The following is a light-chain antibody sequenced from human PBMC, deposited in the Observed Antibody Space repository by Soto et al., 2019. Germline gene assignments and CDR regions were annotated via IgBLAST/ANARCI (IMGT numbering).Light chain of an antibody. CDR3: QSYDSSLSGWV. CDR1: SSNIGAGYD. CDR2: GNN. Sequence: QSVLTQPPSVSGAPGQRVTISCTGSSSNIGAGYDVHWYQQLPGIAPKLLLFGNNNRPSGVPDRFSGSKSATSASLAITGLQAEDEADYYCQSYDSSLSGWVFGGGTKLTVL. J-gene: IGLJ3*02. V-gene: IGLV1-40*01.